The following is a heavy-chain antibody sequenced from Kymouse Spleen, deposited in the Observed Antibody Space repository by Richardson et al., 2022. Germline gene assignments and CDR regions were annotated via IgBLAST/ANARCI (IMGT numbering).Heavy chain of an antibody. J-gene: IGHJ4*02. Sequence: EVQLVESGGGLVQPGGSLKLSCAASGFTFSGSAMHWVRQASGKGLEWVGRIRSKANSYATAYAASVKGRFTISRDDSKNTAYLQMNSLKTEDTAVYYCTREWLEDYWGQGTLVTVSS. D-gene: IGHD6-19*01. CDR1: GFTFSGSA. V-gene: IGHV3-73*02. CDR2: IRSKANSYAT. CDR3: TREWLEDY.